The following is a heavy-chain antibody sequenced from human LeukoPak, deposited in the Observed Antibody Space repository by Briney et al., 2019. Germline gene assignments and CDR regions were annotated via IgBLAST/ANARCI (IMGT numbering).Heavy chain of an antibody. Sequence: PGGSLRLSCAASGFTFSNYWMGWVRQAPGKRPEWVANMNIDGSEKYYADSVKGRFSISRDNARNSVYLQMASLRVEDTAVYYCARDPVEWELLLDYWGQGTLATVSS. V-gene: IGHV3-7*01. J-gene: IGHJ4*02. CDR3: ARDPVEWELLLDY. CDR2: MNIDGSEK. D-gene: IGHD1-26*01. CDR1: GFTFSNYW.